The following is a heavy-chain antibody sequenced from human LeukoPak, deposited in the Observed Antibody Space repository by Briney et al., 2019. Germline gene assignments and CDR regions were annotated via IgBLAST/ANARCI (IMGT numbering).Heavy chain of an antibody. D-gene: IGHD4-17*01. Sequence: SETLSLTCTVSGYSISSGYYWGWIRQPPGKGLEWIGSVYHSGSTYYNPSLKSRVTISVDTSKNQFSLKLSSVTAADTAVYYCARKEDGDYYFDYWGQGTLVTVSS. J-gene: IGHJ4*02. CDR1: GYSISSGYY. V-gene: IGHV4-38-2*02. CDR2: VYHSGST. CDR3: ARKEDGDYYFDY.